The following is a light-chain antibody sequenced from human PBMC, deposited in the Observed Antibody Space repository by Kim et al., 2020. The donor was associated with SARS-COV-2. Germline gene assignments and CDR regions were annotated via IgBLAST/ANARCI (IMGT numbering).Light chain of an antibody. CDR3: AAWDDSLSGHVV. J-gene: IGLJ2*01. V-gene: IGLV1-47*01. CDR2: RNN. Sequence: QPVLTQPPSASGTPGQRVTISCSGSSSNIGSNYVYWYQQLPGTAPKLLIYRNNQRPSGVPDRFSDSKSGTSASLAISGLRSEDEADYYCAAWDDSLSGHVVFGGGTQLTVL. CDR1: SSNIGSNY.